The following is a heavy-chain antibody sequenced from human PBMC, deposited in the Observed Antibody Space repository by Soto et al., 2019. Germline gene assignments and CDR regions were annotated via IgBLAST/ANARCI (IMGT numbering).Heavy chain of an antibody. CDR2: ISAYNGNT. D-gene: IGHD1-1*01. CDR1: GYTFTNYG. J-gene: IGHJ6*02. Sequence: QVQVVQSGAEVKKPGASVKVSCKASGYTFTNYGISWVRQAPGQGLEWMGWISAYNGNTNYAQKLQGRVTMTTDPSTSTAYMELRSLRSDDTAVYYCVRDRLERLALFYYDGMDVWGQGTTVTVSS. V-gene: IGHV1-18*01. CDR3: VRDRLERLALFYYDGMDV.